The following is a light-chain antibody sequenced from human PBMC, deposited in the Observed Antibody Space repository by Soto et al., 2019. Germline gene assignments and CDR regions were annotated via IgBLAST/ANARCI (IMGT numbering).Light chain of an antibody. CDR3: QQSYIIPLT. V-gene: IGKV1-39*01. CDR1: QTISSY. CDR2: DAS. Sequence: DTQMTQYPSSLSASVGDRVTITCRASQTISSYLNWYQQKPGKAPKLLIYDASTLQSGVPSRFSGSGSGTDFTLTISSLQPEDFATYYCQQSYIIPLTFGGGTKVEIK. J-gene: IGKJ4*01.